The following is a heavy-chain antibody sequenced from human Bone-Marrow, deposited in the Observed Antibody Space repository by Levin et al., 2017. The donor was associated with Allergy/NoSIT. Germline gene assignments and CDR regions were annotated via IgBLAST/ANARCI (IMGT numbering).Heavy chain of an antibody. CDR2: IYVDDSDT. Sequence: GESLKISCKGFGYTFSKYWIGWARRMPGKGLELMGVIYVDDSDTRYSPSFQGQVTISADKSTNTAYLRWFSLKASDTAMYYCARRPGYQNVEKVSFGFDVWGQGTAVTVSS. CDR1: GYTFSKYW. D-gene: IGHD5-18*01. J-gene: IGHJ3*01. V-gene: IGHV5-51*01. CDR3: ARRPGYQNVEKVSFGFDV.